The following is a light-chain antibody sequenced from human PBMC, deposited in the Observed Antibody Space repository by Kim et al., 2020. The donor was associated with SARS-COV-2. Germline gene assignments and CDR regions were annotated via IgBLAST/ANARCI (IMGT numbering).Light chain of an antibody. J-gene: IGLJ1*01. CDR1: SNDVGNYNL. Sequence: QSALTQPPSVSGSPGQTITISCTGTSNDVGNYNLVSWYQHHPGKAPKLNIFEATKRSSGVSSRFSGSKSGNTASQTISGLQAEDEDDYYCCSYGGRSGSVFGSGTKVTVL. CDR2: EAT. CDR3: CSYGGRSGSV. V-gene: IGLV2-23*01.